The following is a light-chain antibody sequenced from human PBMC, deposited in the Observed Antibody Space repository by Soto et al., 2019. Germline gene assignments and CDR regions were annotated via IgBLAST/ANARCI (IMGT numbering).Light chain of an antibody. CDR3: QQYSSSPPT. V-gene: IGKV3-20*01. CDR2: GAS. Sequence: EIVLTQSPGTLSLSPGERATLSCRASQSVRSSHLAWYQQKPGQAPRLLIYGASSRATGIPDRFSGSGSGTDFTLTISRLEPEDFAVYHCQQYSSSPPTFGGGTKVDIK. CDR1: QSVRSSH. J-gene: IGKJ4*01.